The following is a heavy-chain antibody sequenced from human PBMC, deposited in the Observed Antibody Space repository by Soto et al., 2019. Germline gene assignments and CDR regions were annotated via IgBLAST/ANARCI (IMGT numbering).Heavy chain of an antibody. CDR2: IYYSGST. CDR3: ARHEAGCYFDP. D-gene: IGHD6-25*01. Sequence: ASETLSLTSTVSRGSISSGTNYWAWIRQPPGKGLEWIANIYYSGSTFYNPSLKSRVTISLDTSKNQFSLKLRSVTAADTAVYYCARHEAGCYFDPWGQGTLVTVS. V-gene: IGHV4-39*01. CDR1: RGSISSGTNY. J-gene: IGHJ4*02.